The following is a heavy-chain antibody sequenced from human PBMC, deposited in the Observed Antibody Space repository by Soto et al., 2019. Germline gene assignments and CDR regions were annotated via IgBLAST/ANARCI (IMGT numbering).Heavy chain of an antibody. CDR3: ARLRSDLVVVPAATPDY. D-gene: IGHD2-2*01. CDR1: GGSISSSSYY. V-gene: IGHV4-39*01. CDR2: IYYSGST. J-gene: IGHJ4*02. Sequence: LSLTCTVSGGSISSSSYYWGWIRQPPGKGLEWIGSIYYSGSTYYNPSLKSRVTISVDTSKNQFSLKLSSVTAADTAVYYCARLRSDLVVVPAATPDYWGQGTLVTVSS.